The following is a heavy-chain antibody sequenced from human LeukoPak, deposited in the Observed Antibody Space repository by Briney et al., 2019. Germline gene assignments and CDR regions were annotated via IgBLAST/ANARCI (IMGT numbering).Heavy chain of an antibody. D-gene: IGHD5-18*01. CDR2: IYYSGTT. J-gene: IGHJ4*02. CDR3: ARSGYSFLVDS. Sequence: SETLSLTCTVSGGSISSYYWSWIRQPPGKGLEWIGYIYYSGTTYYNPSLKSRVTISVHTSKNQFSLNLSSVTAADTAVYFCARSGYSFLVDSWGQGTLVTVSS. V-gene: IGHV4-59*08. CDR1: GGSISSYY.